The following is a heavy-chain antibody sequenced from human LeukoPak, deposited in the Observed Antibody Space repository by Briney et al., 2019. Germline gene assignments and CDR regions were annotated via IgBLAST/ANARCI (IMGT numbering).Heavy chain of an antibody. V-gene: IGHV3-23*01. CDR2: ISASGGST. Sequence: QPGGSLRLSCAASGFTLSSYAMSWVRQAPGKALEWVSSISASGGSTNYADSVKGRFTISRDNSKNTVYLQMNSLRAEDTAVYYCAKVMKGSERLTMVRGVIIKTAGLYYMDVWGKGTTVTVSS. J-gene: IGHJ6*03. D-gene: IGHD3-10*01. CDR1: GFTLSSYA. CDR3: AKVMKGSERLTMVRGVIIKTAGLYYMDV.